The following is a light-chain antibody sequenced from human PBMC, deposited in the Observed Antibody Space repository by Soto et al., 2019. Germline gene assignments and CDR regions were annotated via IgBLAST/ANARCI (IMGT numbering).Light chain of an antibody. Sequence: IVLTQSPGTPSLSPGERATLCCRASQSVSSSYLAWYQQKPGQAPRLLIYRTSNRATGIPDRFSGSGSGTDFTLTISSLEPEDFAVYYCHQRQYWPPITFGQGTRLEIK. J-gene: IGKJ5*01. CDR2: RTS. CDR3: HQRQYWPPIT. CDR1: QSVSSSY. V-gene: IGKV3D-20*02.